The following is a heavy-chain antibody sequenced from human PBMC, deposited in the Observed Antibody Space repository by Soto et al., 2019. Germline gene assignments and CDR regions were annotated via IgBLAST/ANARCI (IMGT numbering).Heavy chain of an antibody. CDR3: VGGQYYFDS. Sequence: QVQLVESGGGVVQPGRSLRLSCAASGFPCTSYGMHWVREGPDKGMEWVAIISYDGSDKYYADSVKGRFTMSRDNSKHTLYLQMNSLSPEDTALYYCVGGQYYFDSRGQGTLVIVAA. D-gene: IGHD3-10*01. J-gene: IGHJ4*02. CDR2: ISYDGSDK. CDR1: GFPCTSYG. V-gene: IGHV3-30*03.